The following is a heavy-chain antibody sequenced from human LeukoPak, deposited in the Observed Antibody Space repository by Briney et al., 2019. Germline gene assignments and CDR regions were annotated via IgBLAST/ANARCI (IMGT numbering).Heavy chain of an antibody. Sequence: GGSLRLSCAASGFTFSNAWMSWVRQAPGKGLEWVGRIKSNTDGGTTDYAAPVKGRFTISRDDSKNTLYLQMNSLKTEDTAVYYCTRGSYYVAFDIWGQGTMVTVSS. D-gene: IGHD1-26*01. CDR2: IKSNTDGGTT. CDR3: TRGSYYVAFDI. V-gene: IGHV3-15*01. J-gene: IGHJ3*02. CDR1: GFTFSNAW.